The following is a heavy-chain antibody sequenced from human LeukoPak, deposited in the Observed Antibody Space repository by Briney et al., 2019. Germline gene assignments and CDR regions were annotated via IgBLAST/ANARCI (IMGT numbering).Heavy chain of an antibody. V-gene: IGHV4-39*07. CDR3: ATQTSYDSSGSYNWFDT. Sequence: SETLSLTCTVSGCSISSSSYYWGWIRQSPGKGLEWIGSSYYSGSTYYNPSLKSLVTISVDTSKNQFSLKLSSVTAEETAVYYCATQTSYDSSGSYNWFDTWGQGTLVTVSS. J-gene: IGHJ5*02. D-gene: IGHD3-22*01. CDR1: GCSISSSSYY. CDR2: SYYSGST.